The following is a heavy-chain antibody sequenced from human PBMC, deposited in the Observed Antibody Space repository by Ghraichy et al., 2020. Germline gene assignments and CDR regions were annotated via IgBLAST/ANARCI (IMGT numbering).Heavy chain of an antibody. D-gene: IGHD2-15*01. J-gene: IGHJ5*02. Sequence: SETLSLTCAVYGGSFSGYYWSWIRQPPGKGLEWIGEINHSGSTNYNPSLKSRVTISVDTSKNQFSLKLSSVTAADTAVYYCARGPTYHCSGGSCYSNWFDPWGQGTLVTVSS. V-gene: IGHV4-34*01. CDR2: INHSGST. CDR3: ARGPTYHCSGGSCYSNWFDP. CDR1: GGSFSGYY.